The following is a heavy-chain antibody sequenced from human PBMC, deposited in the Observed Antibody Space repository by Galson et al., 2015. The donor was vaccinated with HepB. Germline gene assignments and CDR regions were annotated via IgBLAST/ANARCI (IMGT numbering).Heavy chain of an antibody. D-gene: IGHD2-15*01. CDR1: GYSFTNYW. J-gene: IGHJ2*01. CDR3: ARPPYCSGGSCYNQWYFDL. V-gene: IGHV5-51*01. CDR2: IYPGDSDT. Sequence: QSGAEVKKPGESLKISCKASGYSFTNYWIGWVRQMPGKGLEWMGVIYPGDSDTRYSPSFQGQVTISADKSISTAYLQWSSLRAPDTAMYYCARPPYCSGGSCYNQWYFDLWGRGTRVTVSS.